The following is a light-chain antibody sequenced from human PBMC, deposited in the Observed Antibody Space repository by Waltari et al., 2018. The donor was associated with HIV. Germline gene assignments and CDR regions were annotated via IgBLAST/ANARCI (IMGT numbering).Light chain of an antibody. CDR3: CSYAGSSWV. Sequence: QSALTQPRFMSGSPRQSVTISCTGISSAVGGHNYVSWYQPHPGKAPKLMIYEVSKRPSGVPDRFSGSKSGNTASLTISGLQAEDEAEYYCCSYAGSSWVFGGGTKLTVL. J-gene: IGLJ3*02. CDR1: SSAVGGHNY. CDR2: EVS. V-gene: IGLV2-11*01.